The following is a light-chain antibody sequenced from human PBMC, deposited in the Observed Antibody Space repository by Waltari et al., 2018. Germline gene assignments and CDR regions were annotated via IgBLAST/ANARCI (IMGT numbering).Light chain of an antibody. CDR1: QSVSIY. CDR3: LQRNSWPLT. CDR2: DAS. Sequence: IVLTQSPATLSLSPGERATLSFRASQSVSIYLAWYQQKPGQAPRLLIYDASNRATGIPARFSGSGSGTDFTLTISSLEPEDFAVYYCLQRNSWPLTFGGGTKVEIK. J-gene: IGKJ4*01. V-gene: IGKV3-11*01.